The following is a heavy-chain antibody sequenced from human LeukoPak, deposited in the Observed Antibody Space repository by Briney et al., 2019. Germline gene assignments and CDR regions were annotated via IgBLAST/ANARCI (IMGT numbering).Heavy chain of an antibody. CDR2: IYYSGST. D-gene: IGHD6-13*01. V-gene: IGHV4-39*07. Sequence: SQTLSLTCTVSGGSISSSSYYWGWIRQPPGKGLEWIGSIYYSGSTYYNPSLKSRVTISVDTSKNQFSLKLSSVTAADTAVYYCAGRRGSSWFDAFDIWGQGTMVTVSS. J-gene: IGHJ3*02. CDR3: AGRRGSSWFDAFDI. CDR1: GGSISSSSYY.